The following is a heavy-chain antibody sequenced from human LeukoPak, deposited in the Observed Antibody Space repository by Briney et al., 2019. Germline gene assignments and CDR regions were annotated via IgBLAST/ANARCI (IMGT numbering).Heavy chain of an antibody. CDR3: VRDSGVGLDAFDI. CDR2: TYYRSRWFN. V-gene: IGHV6-1*01. D-gene: IGHD3-3*01. CDR1: GDSVSSHFAA. Sequence: SQTLSLTCAISGDSVSSHFAAWNWIRQSPSRGLEWLGRTYYRSRWFNDYAVSMKSRITVNPDTSKNQFSLQLNSVTPEDTAVYFCVRDSGVGLDAFDIWGQGTMVTVSS. J-gene: IGHJ3*02.